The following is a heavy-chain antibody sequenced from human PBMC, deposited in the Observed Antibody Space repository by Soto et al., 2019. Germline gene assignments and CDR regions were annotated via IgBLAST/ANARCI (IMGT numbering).Heavy chain of an antibody. J-gene: IGHJ6*03. V-gene: IGHV1-2*02. CDR1: GYTFSDYY. CDR3: ARESGGATATLDYYYFYMDV. Sequence: QVQLVQSGAEVKKPGASVTVSCKASGYTFSDYYLHWVRQAPGQGPEWMGWMNPNSGETKYAQKFQGLVNMTRATSVRTAFMALNWMKSDATAVYYCARESGGATATLDYYYFYMDVWGKGTTVTVSS. CDR2: MNPNSGET. D-gene: IGHD1-26*01.